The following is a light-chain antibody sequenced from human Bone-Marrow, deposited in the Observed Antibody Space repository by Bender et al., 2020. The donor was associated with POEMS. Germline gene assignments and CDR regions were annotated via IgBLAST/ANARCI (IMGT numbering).Light chain of an antibody. V-gene: IGLV1-44*01. CDR2: SDY. Sequence: QSVLTQPPSVSGAPGQRVTISCAGSSSNIGRNTVMWYQQVPGTAPKLLIYSDYQRPSGVPDRFSGSKSGTSASLAISGLLSGDEADYYCAAWDDSLNGHVFGGGTKLTVL. CDR1: SSNIGRNT. J-gene: IGLJ2*01. CDR3: AAWDDSLNGHV.